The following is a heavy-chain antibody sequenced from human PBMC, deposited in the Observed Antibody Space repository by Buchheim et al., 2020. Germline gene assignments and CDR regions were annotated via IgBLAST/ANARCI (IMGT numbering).Heavy chain of an antibody. CDR2: INPNSGGT. D-gene: IGHD3-3*01. V-gene: IGHV1-2*04. J-gene: IGHJ5*02. CDR1: GYTFTGYY. Sequence: QVQLVQSGAEVKKPGASVKVSCKASGYTFTGYYMHWVRQAPGQGLEWMGWINPNSGGTNYAQKFQGWVTMTRDTSISTAYMELGRLRSDDTAVYYFARGPIWSGYYLGFFEFDPWGQGTL. CDR3: ARGPIWSGYYLGFFEFDP.